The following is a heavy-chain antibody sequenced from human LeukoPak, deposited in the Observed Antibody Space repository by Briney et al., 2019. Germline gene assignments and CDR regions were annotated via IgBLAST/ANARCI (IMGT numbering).Heavy chain of an antibody. J-gene: IGHJ4*02. CDR2: IFTSGRT. V-gene: IGHV4-4*07. D-gene: IGHD6-25*01. Sequence: SETLSLSCIVSGDSISSYHWSWIRQPAGKGLEWIGRIFTSGRTNYNPSLKSRVTMSLDTSKNQFSLKLRSVTAADTAVYYCARASGWQRAFDSWGQGTLVAVSS. CDR1: GDSISSYH. CDR3: ARASGWQRAFDS.